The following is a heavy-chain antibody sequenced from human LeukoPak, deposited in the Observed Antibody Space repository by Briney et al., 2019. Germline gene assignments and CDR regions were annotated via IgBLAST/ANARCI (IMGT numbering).Heavy chain of an antibody. CDR3: ARLAYGSGSYLRNWFDP. V-gene: IGHV5-51*01. CDR1: GYSFTSYW. Sequence: GESLKISCKGSGYSFTSYWIGWVRQMPGKGLEWMGIIYPGDSDTRYSPSFQGQVTISADKSISTAYLQWSSLKASDTAMYYCARLAYGSGSYLRNWFDPWGQGTLVTVSS. CDR2: IYPGDSDT. D-gene: IGHD3-10*01. J-gene: IGHJ5*02.